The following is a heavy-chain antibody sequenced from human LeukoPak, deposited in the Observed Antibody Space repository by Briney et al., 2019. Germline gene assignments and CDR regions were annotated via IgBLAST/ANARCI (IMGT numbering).Heavy chain of an antibody. J-gene: IGHJ4*02. CDR1: GFTFDDYA. CDR2: ISGSGGST. Sequence: SGGSLRLSCAASGFTFDDYAMHWVRQAPGKGLEWVSAISGSGGSTYYADSVKGRFTISRDNSKNTLYLQMNSLRAEDTAVYYCAKSVPDDFWSGEYFDYWGQGTLVTVSS. CDR3: AKSVPDDFWSGEYFDY. D-gene: IGHD3-3*01. V-gene: IGHV3-23*01.